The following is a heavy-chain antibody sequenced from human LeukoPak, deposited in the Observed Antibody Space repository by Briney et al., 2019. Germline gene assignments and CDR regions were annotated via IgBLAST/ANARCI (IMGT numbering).Heavy chain of an antibody. Sequence: GGSLRLSCAASGFTFSSYSMNWVRQAPGKGLEWVSSISSSSSYIYYADSVKGRFTISRDNAKNSLYLQMNSLRAEDTAVYYCARALDYYYDSSGHIDCWGQGTLVTVSS. J-gene: IGHJ4*02. CDR3: ARALDYYYDSSGHIDC. CDR2: ISSSSSYI. D-gene: IGHD3-22*01. CDR1: GFTFSSYS. V-gene: IGHV3-21*01.